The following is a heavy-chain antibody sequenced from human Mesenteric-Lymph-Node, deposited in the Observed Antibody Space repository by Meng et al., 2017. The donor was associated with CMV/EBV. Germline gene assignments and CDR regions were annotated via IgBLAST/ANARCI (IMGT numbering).Heavy chain of an antibody. CDR2: ITAYSGNT. J-gene: IGHJ4*02. CDR1: GYRFTSYG. Sequence: ASVKVSCKASGYRFTSYGITWVRQAPGQGLEWMGWITAYSGNTIYAQKFQGRLTMTTDTSTSTAYMELRSLRSDDTAVYYCARYYDSSGSYYEDFDYWGQGTLVTVSS. D-gene: IGHD3-22*01. V-gene: IGHV1-18*01. CDR3: ARYYDSSGSYYEDFDY.